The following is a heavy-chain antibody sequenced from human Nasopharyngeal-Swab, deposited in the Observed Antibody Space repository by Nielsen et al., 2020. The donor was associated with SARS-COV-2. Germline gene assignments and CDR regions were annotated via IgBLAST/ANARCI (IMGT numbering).Heavy chain of an antibody. CDR2: IWYDGSNK. D-gene: IGHD1-26*01. J-gene: IGHJ4*02. Sequence: GSLKISCAASGFTFRSYGMHWVRQAPGKGLEWVAVIWYDGSNKYYADSVKGRFTISRDNSKNTLYLQMNSLRAEDTAVYYCARDLGATLDVWGQGTLVTVSS. CDR1: GFTFRSYG. V-gene: IGHV3-33*01. CDR3: ARDLGATLDV.